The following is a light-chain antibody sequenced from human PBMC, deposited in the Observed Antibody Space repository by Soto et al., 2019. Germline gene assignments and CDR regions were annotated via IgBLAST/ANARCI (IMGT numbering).Light chain of an antibody. J-gene: IGKJ5*01. CDR2: GAS. V-gene: IGKV3-20*01. Sequence: EIVLTQSPGTLTLAPGERATLSCRASQSVSDDYLAWYQQKSGQAPRLLIYGASSRATGIPDRFSGSGSGTDFTLTISRLEPDDFAVYYCQQYGSSYPVTFGQGTRLEIK. CDR1: QSVSDDY. CDR3: QQYGSSYPVT.